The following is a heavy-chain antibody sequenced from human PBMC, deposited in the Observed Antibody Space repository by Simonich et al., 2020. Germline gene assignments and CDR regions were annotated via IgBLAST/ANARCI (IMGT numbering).Heavy chain of an antibody. CDR2: MNPKRCNT. D-gene: IGHD1-26*01. V-gene: IGHV1-8*03. J-gene: IGHJ4*02. CDR3: ARTYSGSYYYFDY. Sequence: QVQLVQSGAEVKKPGASVKVSCKASGDTLTSYDINWVRQATGQGLQGMGWMNPKRCNTSYAQKFQGRVTITRNTSISTAYMELSSLRSEDTAVYYCARTYSGSYYYFDYWGQGTLVTVSS. CDR1: GDTLTSYD.